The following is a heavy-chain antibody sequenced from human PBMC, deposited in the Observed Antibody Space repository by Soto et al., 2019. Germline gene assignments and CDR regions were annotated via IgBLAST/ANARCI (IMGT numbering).Heavy chain of an antibody. J-gene: IGHJ2*01. D-gene: IGHD3-10*01. CDR3: GSLIGNNCLWF. CDR2: TYYRSKWYN. Sequence: SQTLSLTCAISGDSVSSSSVTWNWIRQSPSRGLEWLGRTYYRSKWYNDYAESVKSRITINPDTSKNQFSLHLNSVTTEDKAVRYCGSLIGNNCLWFRGR. V-gene: IGHV6-1*01. CDR1: GDSVSSSSVT.